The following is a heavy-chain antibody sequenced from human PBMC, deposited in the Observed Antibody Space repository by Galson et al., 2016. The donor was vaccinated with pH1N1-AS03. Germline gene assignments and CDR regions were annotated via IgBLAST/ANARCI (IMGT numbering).Heavy chain of an antibody. J-gene: IGHJ4*02. CDR1: GFSFRSYG. CDR3: ARDRVGATLLDY. Sequence: SLRLSCAASGFSFRSYGMYWVRQAPGKGLEWVAVLRYDGTNKHYADSVKGRFTISRDNSKNTLYLQMNSLRAEDTAVYYCARDRVGATLLDYWGQGTLVTVSS. D-gene: IGHD1-26*01. CDR2: LRYDGTNK. V-gene: IGHV3-33*01.